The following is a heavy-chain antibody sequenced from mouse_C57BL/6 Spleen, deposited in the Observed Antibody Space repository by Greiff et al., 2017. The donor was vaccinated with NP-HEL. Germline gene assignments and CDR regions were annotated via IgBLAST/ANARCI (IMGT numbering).Heavy chain of an antibody. CDR2: INPSSGYT. CDR3: ARDEDYYGSSYEDDYAMDY. CDR1: GYTFTSYW. Sequence: QVQLQQSGAELAKPGASVKLSCKASGYTFTSYWMHWVKQRPGQGLEWIGYINPSSGYTKYNQKFKDKATLTADKSSSTAYMQLSSLTYEDSAVYYCARDEDYYGSSYEDDYAMDYWGQGTSVTVSS. D-gene: IGHD1-1*01. J-gene: IGHJ4*01. V-gene: IGHV1-7*01.